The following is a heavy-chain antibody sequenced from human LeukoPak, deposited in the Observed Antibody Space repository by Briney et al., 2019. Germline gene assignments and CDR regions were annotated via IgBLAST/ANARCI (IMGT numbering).Heavy chain of an antibody. J-gene: IGHJ4*02. CDR1: GGSISGYN. V-gene: IGHV4-59*01. CDR3: ARVTGYMIEDYFDY. D-gene: IGHD3-22*01. CDR2: IYYSGST. Sequence: PSETLPLTCTVSGGSISGYNWSWIRQPPGKGLEWIGYIYYSGSTNYNPSLKSRVTISVETSKNQFSLKLSSVTAADTAVYYCARVTGYMIEDYFDYWGQGTLVTVSS.